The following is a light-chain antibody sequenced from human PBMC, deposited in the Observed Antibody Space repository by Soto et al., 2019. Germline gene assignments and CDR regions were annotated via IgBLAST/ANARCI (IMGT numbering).Light chain of an antibody. CDR1: QSISSK. Sequence: EIVMTQSPATLSVSPGERATLSCRASQSISSKLGWYQQRPGQAPRLLIYGASTWATGIPARFSGSGSGTEFTLTISSLQSEDSAVYYCQQYNSWTTITFGQGTRLEIK. CDR3: QQYNSWTTIT. V-gene: IGKV3-15*01. CDR2: GAS. J-gene: IGKJ5*01.